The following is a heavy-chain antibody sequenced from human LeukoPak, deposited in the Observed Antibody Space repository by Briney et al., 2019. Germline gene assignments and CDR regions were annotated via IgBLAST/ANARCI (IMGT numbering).Heavy chain of an antibody. J-gene: IGHJ4*02. CDR3: ATRDGYNSFDY. CDR2: IYTSGST. V-gene: IGHV4-4*07. CDR1: GGSFSSYY. Sequence: PSETLSLTCTVSGGSFSSYYWSWIRQPAGKGLEWIGRIYTSGSTNYNSSLKSRVTMSVDTSKNQVSLKLSSVTAADTAVYYCATRDGYNSFDYWGQGTLVTVSS. D-gene: IGHD5-24*01.